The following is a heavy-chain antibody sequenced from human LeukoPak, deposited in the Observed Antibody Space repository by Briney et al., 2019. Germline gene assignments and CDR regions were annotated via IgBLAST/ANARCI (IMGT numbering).Heavy chain of an antibody. CDR1: GGSISSGGYY. CDR2: IYYSGST. Sequence: SETLSLTCTVSGGSISSGGYYWSWIRQHPGKGLEWIGYIYYSGSTYYNPSLKSRVTISVDTSKNQFSLKLSSVTAADTAVYYCARRGCSSTSCYAVDYWGQGTLVTVSS. D-gene: IGHD2-2*01. CDR3: ARRGCSSTSCYAVDY. J-gene: IGHJ4*02. V-gene: IGHV4-31*03.